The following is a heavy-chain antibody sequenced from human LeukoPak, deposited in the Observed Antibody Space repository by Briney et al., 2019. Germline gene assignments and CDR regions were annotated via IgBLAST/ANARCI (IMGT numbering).Heavy chain of an antibody. V-gene: IGHV3-48*04. CDR2: ISSSSSTI. D-gene: IGHD6-13*01. J-gene: IGHJ5*02. CDR1: GFTFSSYS. CDR3: ARDGSSSRPPSKINWFDP. Sequence: GGSLRLSCAASGFTFSSYSMNWVRQAPGKGLEWVSYISSSSSTIYYADSVKGRFTISRDNAKNSLYLQMNSLRAEDTAVYYCARDGSSSRPPSKINWFDPWGQGTLVTVSS.